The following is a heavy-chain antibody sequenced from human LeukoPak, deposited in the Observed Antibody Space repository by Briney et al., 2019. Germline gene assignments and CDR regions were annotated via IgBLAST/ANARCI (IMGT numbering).Heavy chain of an antibody. J-gene: IGHJ3*02. CDR1: GGSISSGGYS. CDR2: IYHSGST. D-gene: IGHD5-18*01. Sequence: TPSETLSLTCAVSGGSISSGGYSWSWIRQPPGKGLEWIGYIYHSGSTYYNPSLKSRVTISVDRSKNQFSLKLSSVTAADTAVYYCARGGRDGYSLRAFDIWGQGTMVTVSS. CDR3: ARGGRDGYSLRAFDI. V-gene: IGHV4-30-2*01.